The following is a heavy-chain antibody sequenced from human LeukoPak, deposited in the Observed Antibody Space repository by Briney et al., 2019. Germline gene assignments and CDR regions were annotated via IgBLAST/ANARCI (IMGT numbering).Heavy chain of an antibody. CDR3: ARFRRQTTDY. CDR2: IYHSGST. CDR1: GYSISSGYY. J-gene: IGHJ4*02. Sequence: PSETLSLTCTVSGYSISSGYYWGWIWPPPGKGLEWIGSIYHSGSTYYNPSLKSRVTISVDTSKNQFSLKLSSVTAADTAVYYCARFRRQTTDYWGQGTLVTVSS. D-gene: IGHD1-7*01. V-gene: IGHV4-38-2*02.